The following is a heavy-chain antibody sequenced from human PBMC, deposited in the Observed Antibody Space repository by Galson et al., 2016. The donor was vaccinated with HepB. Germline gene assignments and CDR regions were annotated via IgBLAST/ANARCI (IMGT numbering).Heavy chain of an antibody. CDR3: TKGYDGPKGVGGSN. CDR1: GFTFSGSA. CDR2: IGGKATSYAT. Sequence: SLRLSCAASGFTFSGSAIHWARQASGEGLEWIGRIGGKATSYATAYGPSVKGRFTISRDDSKNMAYLQMNSLITEDTALYYCTKGYDGPKGVGGSNWGQGSLVTVSS. J-gene: IGHJ4*02. V-gene: IGHV3-73*01. D-gene: IGHD5-12*01.